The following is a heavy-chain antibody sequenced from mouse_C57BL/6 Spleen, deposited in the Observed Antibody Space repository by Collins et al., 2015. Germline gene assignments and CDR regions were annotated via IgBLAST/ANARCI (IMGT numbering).Heavy chain of an antibody. V-gene: IGHV3-1*02. CDR3: ASATTVVARGAMDY. CDR1: GYSITSGYS. CDR2: IHYSGST. J-gene: IGHJ4*01. Sequence: DVQLQESGPDLVKPSQSLSLTCTVTGYSITSGYSWHWIRQFPGNKLEWMGYIHYSGSTNYNPSLKSRISITRDTSKNQFFLQLNSVTTEDTATYYCASATTVVARGAMDYWGQGTSVTVSS. D-gene: IGHD1-1*01.